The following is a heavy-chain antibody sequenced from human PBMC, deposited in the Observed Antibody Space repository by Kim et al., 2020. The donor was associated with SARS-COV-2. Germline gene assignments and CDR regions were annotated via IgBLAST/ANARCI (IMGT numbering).Heavy chain of an antibody. J-gene: IGHJ6*02. CDR1: GFTFSSYG. CDR2: ISYDGSNK. D-gene: IGHD4-17*01. V-gene: IGHV3-30*18. Sequence: GGSLRLSCAASGFTFSSYGMHWVRQAPGKGLEWVAVISYDGSNKYYADSVKGRFTISRDNSKNTLYLQMNSLRAEDTAVYYCAKDPGLTVTNDYYYYGMDVWGQGTTVTVSS. CDR3: AKDPGLTVTNDYYYYGMDV.